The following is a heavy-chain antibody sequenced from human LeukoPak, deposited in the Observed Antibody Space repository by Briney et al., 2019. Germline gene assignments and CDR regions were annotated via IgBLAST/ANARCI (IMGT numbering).Heavy chain of an antibody. CDR3: AADPDTTMAFDC. D-gene: IGHD5-18*01. CDR1: GFTFTSSS. CDR2: IVGDSTDT. J-gene: IGHJ4*02. Sequence: SVEVSCKASGFTFTSSSIQWIRQARGQRLEWIGWIVGDSTDTYYAQRFQERVTIARDMSTSTAYLELSSLRSEDTAVYYCAADPDTTMAFDCWGQGTLVTVSS. V-gene: IGHV1-58*02.